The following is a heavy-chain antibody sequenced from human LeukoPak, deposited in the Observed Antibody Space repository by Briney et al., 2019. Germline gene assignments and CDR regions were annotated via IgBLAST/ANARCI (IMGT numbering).Heavy chain of an antibody. CDR2: ISSSGSTI. CDR3: ARVVLDHYYDSSGYLGTLDY. Sequence: GGSLRLSCAASGFTFSDYYMSWLRQAPGKGLEWVSYISSSGSTIYYADSVKGRFTISRDNAKNSLYLQMNSLRADDTAVYYCARVVLDHYYDSSGYLGTLDYWGQGTLVTVSS. V-gene: IGHV3-11*01. D-gene: IGHD3-22*01. CDR1: GFTFSDYY. J-gene: IGHJ4*02.